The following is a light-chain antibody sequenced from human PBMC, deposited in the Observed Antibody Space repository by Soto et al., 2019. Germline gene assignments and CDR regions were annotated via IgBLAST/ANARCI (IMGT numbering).Light chain of an antibody. CDR1: SSNIGSNT. Sequence: QSVLTQPPSASGTPGQRVTISCSGSSSNIGSNTVNWYQQLPGTTPKLLIYSNNQRPSGVPDRFSGSKSGTSASLAISGLPAEYEADYYCAAWDDSLNGLVFGGGTKLTVL. CDR2: SNN. J-gene: IGLJ3*02. CDR3: AAWDDSLNGLV. V-gene: IGLV1-44*01.